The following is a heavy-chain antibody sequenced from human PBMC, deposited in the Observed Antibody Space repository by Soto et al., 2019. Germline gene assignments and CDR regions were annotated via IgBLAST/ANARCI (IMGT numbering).Heavy chain of an antibody. Sequence: QVQLVQSGAEVKKPGSSVKVSCKASGGTFSSYAISWVRQAPGQGLEWMGGIIPIFGTANYAQKFQGRVTITADESTSTAYMELSSLRSEDTAVYYCAVYPFGYCGGDCPRGSFDIWGQGTMVTVSS. D-gene: IGHD2-21*02. CDR2: IIPIFGTA. CDR3: AVYPFGYCGGDCPRGSFDI. CDR1: GGTFSSYA. V-gene: IGHV1-69*12. J-gene: IGHJ3*02.